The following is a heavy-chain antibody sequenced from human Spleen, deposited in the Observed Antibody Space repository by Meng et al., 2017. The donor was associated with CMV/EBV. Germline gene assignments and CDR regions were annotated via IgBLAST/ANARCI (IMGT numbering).Heavy chain of an antibody. CDR2: IYYSGST. V-gene: IGHV4-39*07. CDR1: GGSISSRSYY. J-gene: IGHJ4*02. CDR3: AREFLHSGGYYAFDY. Sequence: SETLSLTCTVSGGSISSRSYYWGWIRQPPGKGLEWIGSIYYSGSTYYTPSLRSRVTISLDTSNKQVSLRLTSVTAADTAVYYCAREFLHSGGYYAFDYWGQGALVTVSS. D-gene: IGHD3-22*01.